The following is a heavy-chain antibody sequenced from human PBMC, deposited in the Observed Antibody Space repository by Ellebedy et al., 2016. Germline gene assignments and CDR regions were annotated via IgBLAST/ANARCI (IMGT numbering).Heavy chain of an antibody. J-gene: IGHJ4*02. V-gene: IGHV1-2*04. CDR2: INPNSGGT. D-gene: IGHD5-12*01. CDR3: ARDPYQMATIRGYFDY. Sequence: ASVKVSCKASGYTFTDYYMHWVRQAAGQGLEWMGWINPNSGGTNYAQKFQGWVTITRDTSASTAYMELSSLRSEDTAVYYCARDPYQMATIRGYFDYWGQGTLVTVSS. CDR1: GYTFTDYY.